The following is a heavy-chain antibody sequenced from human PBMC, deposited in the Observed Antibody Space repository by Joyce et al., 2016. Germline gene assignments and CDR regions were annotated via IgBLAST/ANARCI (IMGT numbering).Heavy chain of an antibody. CDR3: AHRPNSGYDPSAFDF. J-gene: IGHJ4*02. V-gene: IGHV2-5*02. D-gene: IGHD5-12*01. CDR2: IYWDDDK. CDR1: GFSLSTRGVG. Sequence: QITLKESGPTLVKPTQTLTLTCAFSGFSLSTRGVGVGWICQPPGKALEWLALIYWDDDKRCSPSLKSRLTITKDTSRNQVVLTMTNMDPVDTATYYCAHRPNSGYDPSAFDFWGQGTLVTVSS.